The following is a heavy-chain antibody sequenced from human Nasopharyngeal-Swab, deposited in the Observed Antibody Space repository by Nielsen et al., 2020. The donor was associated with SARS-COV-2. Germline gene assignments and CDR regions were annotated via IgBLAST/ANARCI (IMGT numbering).Heavy chain of an antibody. V-gene: IGHV3-30*04. CDR1: GFTFSSYA. J-gene: IGHJ6*03. Sequence: GGSLRLSCAASGFTFSSYAMHWVRQAPGKGLEWVAVISYDGSNKYYADSVKGRFTISRDNSKNTLYLQMNSLRAEDTAVYYCAKDTNWGSRLNFGYYYYYMDVWGKGTTVTVSS. CDR2: ISYDGSNK. D-gene: IGHD7-27*01. CDR3: AKDTNWGSRLNFGYYYYYMDV.